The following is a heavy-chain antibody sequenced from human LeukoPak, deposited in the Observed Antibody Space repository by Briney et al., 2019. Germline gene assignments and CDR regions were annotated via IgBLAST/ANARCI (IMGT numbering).Heavy chain of an antibody. J-gene: IGHJ4*02. CDR3: ARVTIFGVVATFDY. CDR1: GFTFSSYW. CDR2: INSDGRST. V-gene: IGHV3-74*01. Sequence: GGSLRLSCAASGFTFSSYWMHWVRHAPGKGLVWVSRINSDGRSTSYADSVKGRFTISRDSAKNTLYLQMNSLRAEDTAVYYCARVTIFGVVATFDYWGQGILVTVSS. D-gene: IGHD3-3*01.